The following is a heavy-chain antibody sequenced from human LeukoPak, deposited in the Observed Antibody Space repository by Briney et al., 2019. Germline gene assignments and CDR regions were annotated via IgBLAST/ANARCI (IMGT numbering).Heavy chain of an antibody. J-gene: IGHJ3*02. CDR3: AGGYYYDSSGYPHDAFDI. CDR2: IYYSGST. CDR1: GGSISSSSYY. V-gene: IGHV4-39*07. D-gene: IGHD3-22*01. Sequence: PSETLSLTCTVSGGSISSSSYYWGWIRQPPGKGLEWIGSIYYSGSTYYNPSLKSRVTISVDTSKNQFSLKLSSVTAADTAVYYCAGGYYYDSSGYPHDAFDIWGQGTMVTVSS.